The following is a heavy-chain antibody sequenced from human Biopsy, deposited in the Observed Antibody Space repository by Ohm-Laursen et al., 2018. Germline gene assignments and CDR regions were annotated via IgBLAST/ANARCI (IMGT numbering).Heavy chain of an antibody. Sequence: SETLSLTWAVSGESVGTYYWSWIRQPPGKVMEWIASIYYSGTTHKNPSLKSRVTISVDTSQGLLSLDLSSVTAADTAVYYCARGSNWNDWSFDYWGQGTVVTVPS. D-gene: IGHD1-20*01. J-gene: IGHJ4*02. CDR2: IYYSGTT. V-gene: IGHV4-59*02. CDR1: GESVGTYY. CDR3: ARGSNWNDWSFDY.